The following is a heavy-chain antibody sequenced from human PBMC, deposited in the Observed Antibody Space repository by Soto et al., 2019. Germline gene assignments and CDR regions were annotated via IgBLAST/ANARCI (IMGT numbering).Heavy chain of an antibody. CDR1: GFTFISYS. V-gene: IGHV3-21*01. CDR3: ARGTGGYYDNWFDP. CDR2: ISSSSSYI. Sequence: EVQLVESGGGLVKPGGSLRLSCAASGFTFISYSMKWLRQAPGKGLEWVSSISSSSSYIYYADSVKGRFTISRDNAKNSLYLQINSLRAEDTAVYYCARGTGGYYDNWFDPWGQGTLVPVSS. D-gene: IGHD3-22*01. J-gene: IGHJ5*02.